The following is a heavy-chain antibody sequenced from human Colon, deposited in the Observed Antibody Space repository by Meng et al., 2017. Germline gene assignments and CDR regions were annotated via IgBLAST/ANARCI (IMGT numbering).Heavy chain of an antibody. Sequence: APGLVTPSHALSRPWLASGGSVSSCTYYWSWIRQPPGKGLEWIGCIYYSGTTNYNPSLKSRVTISVDTSKNQFSLKLSSVTPADTAVYFCARDRVPGKYWGQGTLVTVSS. J-gene: IGHJ4*02. CDR3: ARDRVPGKY. CDR2: IYYSGTT. V-gene: IGHV4-61*01. CDR1: GGSVSSCTYY. D-gene: IGHD1-14*01.